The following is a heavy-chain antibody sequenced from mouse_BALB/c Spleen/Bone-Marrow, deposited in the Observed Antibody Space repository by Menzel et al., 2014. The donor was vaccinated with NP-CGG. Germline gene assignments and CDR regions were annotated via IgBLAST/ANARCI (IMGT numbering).Heavy chain of an antibody. CDR3: TNLGTY. CDR1: GYTFTSYW. V-gene: IGHV1S127*01. CDR2: IDPPDNYT. J-gene: IGHJ3*01. D-gene: IGHD2-14*01. Sequence: QVQLQQSGAELVKPGASVKMSCKASGYTFTSYWMHWVKQRHGQGLEWIGAIDPPDNYTHYNQEFKGKATLTVDTSSSTAYMQRSSLTSEDSAVYYCTNLGTYWGQGTLVTVSA.